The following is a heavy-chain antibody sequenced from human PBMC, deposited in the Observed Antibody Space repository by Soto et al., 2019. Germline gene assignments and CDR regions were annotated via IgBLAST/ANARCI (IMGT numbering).Heavy chain of an antibody. CDR2: ISHDGTT. Sequence: SETLSLTCAVSGDSINSRHWRKWVRQPPGKGLEWIGQISHDGTTNYNPSLERRVAMSVDTSKNQFSLKLTSVTAADTAVYFCARLVYDTRLNYMYFDFWGPGTLVTVSS. CDR3: ARLVYDTRLNYMYFDF. V-gene: IGHV4-4*02. CDR1: GDSINSRHW. J-gene: IGHJ4*02. D-gene: IGHD3-10*01.